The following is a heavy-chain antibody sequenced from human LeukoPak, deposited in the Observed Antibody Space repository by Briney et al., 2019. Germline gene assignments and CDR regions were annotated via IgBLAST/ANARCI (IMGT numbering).Heavy chain of an antibody. CDR2: ISSSGSTI. CDR3: VRWDH. J-gene: IGHJ4*02. CDR1: GFTFSSYE. Sequence: GGSLRLSCAASGFTFSSYEMNWVRQAPGKGLEWVSYISSSGSTIYYADSVKGRFTISRDNAKSSLFLQMNSLGAEDTAVYYCVRWDHWGQGTLVTVFS. V-gene: IGHV3-48*03.